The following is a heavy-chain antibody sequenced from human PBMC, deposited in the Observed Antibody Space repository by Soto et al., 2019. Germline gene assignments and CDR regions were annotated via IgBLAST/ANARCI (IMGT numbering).Heavy chain of an antibody. CDR3: ARHASSSRVDY. CDR1: GGSISSSSYY. J-gene: IGHJ4*02. D-gene: IGHD6-6*01. CDR2: IYYSGST. Sequence: QLQLQESGPGLVKPSETLSLTCTVSGGSISSSSYYWGWIRQPPGKGLQWIGSIYYSGSTYYNLSLKSRVTISVDTSKNQCSQKLSSVTAADSTVYYCARHASSSRVDYWGQGTLVTVSS. V-gene: IGHV4-39*01.